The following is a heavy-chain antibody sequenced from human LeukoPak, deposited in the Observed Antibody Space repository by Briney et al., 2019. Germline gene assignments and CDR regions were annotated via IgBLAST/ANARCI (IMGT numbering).Heavy chain of an antibody. CDR3: ARAPYTIFGAMDV. V-gene: IGHV3-48*03. Sequence: GGSLRLSCAASGFTFSTYNMNWVRQAPGKGLEWVSYISSSGSTIYYADSVKGRFTISRDNAKNSLYLQMNSLRAEDTPVYYCARAPYTIFGAMDVWGKGTTVTVSS. CDR2: ISSSGSTI. CDR1: GFTFSTYN. J-gene: IGHJ6*03. D-gene: IGHD3-3*01.